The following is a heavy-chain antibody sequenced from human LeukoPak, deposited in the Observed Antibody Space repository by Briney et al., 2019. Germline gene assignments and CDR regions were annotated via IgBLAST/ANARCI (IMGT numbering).Heavy chain of an antibody. CDR3: AKDLGSGSFHLNAFDS. CDR2: ISYDGNNK. CDR1: GFNFSSLG. D-gene: IGHD3-10*01. J-gene: IGHJ4*02. V-gene: IGHV3-30*18. Sequence: GGSLRLSCAACGFNFSSLGMHWVRQAPGKGLEWVALISYDGNNKYYPDSVKGRFTISRDNSKNTLYLQMNSLRADDTAVYYCAKDLGSGSFHLNAFDSWGQGTLVTVSS.